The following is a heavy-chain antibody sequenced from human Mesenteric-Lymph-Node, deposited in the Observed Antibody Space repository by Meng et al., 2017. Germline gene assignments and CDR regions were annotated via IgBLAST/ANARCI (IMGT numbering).Heavy chain of an antibody. J-gene: IGHJ4*02. Sequence: GQVQQGGAGLLNPSETLSLTCAVYGGSFSGYYWSWIRQPPGKGLEWIGEINHSGSTNYNPSLKSRVTISVDTSKNQFSLKLSSVTAADTAVYYCARLGSSGLGRDYWGQGTLVTVSS. CDR2: INHSGST. CDR3: ARLGSSGLGRDY. V-gene: IGHV4-34*01. CDR1: GGSFSGYY. D-gene: IGHD3-10*01.